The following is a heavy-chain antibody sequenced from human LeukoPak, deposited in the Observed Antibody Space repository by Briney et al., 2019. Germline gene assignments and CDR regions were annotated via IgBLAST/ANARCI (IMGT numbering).Heavy chain of an antibody. CDR3: ARGGPYNYYKILSGLDY. V-gene: IGHV3-13*01. J-gene: IGHJ4*02. D-gene: IGHD3-9*01. CDR1: GFPFSSYD. Sequence: GGSLRLSCAASGFPFSSYDMHWVRQATGKGLEWVSGTGVAGDTFYSASVKGRFTISRDNAKSSLSLQMHSLSAGDTAVYYCARGGPYNYYKILSGLDYWGQGILVTVSS. CDR2: TGVAGDT.